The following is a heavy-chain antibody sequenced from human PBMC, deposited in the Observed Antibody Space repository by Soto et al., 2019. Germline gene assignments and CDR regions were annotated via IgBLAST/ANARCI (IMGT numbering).Heavy chain of an antibody. D-gene: IGHD2-21*01. CDR3: ARGVIH. V-gene: IGHV1-46*01. CDR1: GYSFTSHY. Sequence: ASVKVSCKGIGYSFTSHYMHCVRQAPGQGLEWMGTIHPGGVNIAYAQKFQGRVTMTKDMSKNQFFLKLSSVTAADTAVYYCARGVIHGGQGTLVTVSS. CDR2: IHPGGVNI. J-gene: IGHJ4*02.